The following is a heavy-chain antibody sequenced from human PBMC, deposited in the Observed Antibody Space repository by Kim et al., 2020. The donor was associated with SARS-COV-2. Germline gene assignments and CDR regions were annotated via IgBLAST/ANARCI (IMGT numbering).Heavy chain of an antibody. CDR3: ARLASENSAVEY. Sequence: SETLSLTCTVYGDSISRSSNYWGWIRQPPGKGLEWIGSINYSGNTYYNPSLKSRVTISVDTSKNQFSLKMRSVTAADTAVYYCARLASENSAVEYWGQGT. CDR1: GDSISRSSNY. CDR2: INYSGNT. J-gene: IGHJ4*02. V-gene: IGHV4-39*01.